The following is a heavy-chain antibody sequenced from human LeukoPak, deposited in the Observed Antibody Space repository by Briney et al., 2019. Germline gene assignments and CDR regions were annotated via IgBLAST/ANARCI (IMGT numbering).Heavy chain of an antibody. Sequence: SGGSLRLSCAASGFTFDDYAMHWVRHAPGKGLEWVSGISWNSGSIVYADSVKGRFTISRDNAKNSLYLQMNSLRAEDTALYYCAKDTVAGAYYYYGMDVWGQGTTVTVSS. D-gene: IGHD6-19*01. CDR2: ISWNSGSI. CDR1: GFTFDDYA. V-gene: IGHV3-9*01. J-gene: IGHJ6*02. CDR3: AKDTVAGAYYYYGMDV.